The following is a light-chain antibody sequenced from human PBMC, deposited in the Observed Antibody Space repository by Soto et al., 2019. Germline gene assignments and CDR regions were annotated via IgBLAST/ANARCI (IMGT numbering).Light chain of an antibody. V-gene: IGLV2-14*01. CDR3: SSYTSSSTLV. J-gene: IGLJ2*01. Sequence: QSALTQPASVSGSPGQSITISCTGTSSDVGGYNYVSWYQQHPGKAPKLMIYEVSTRPSGVSNRFSGYKSGNTAALTISGLQAEDEADYYCSSYTSSSTLVFCGGTKVTVL. CDR2: EVS. CDR1: SSDVGGYNY.